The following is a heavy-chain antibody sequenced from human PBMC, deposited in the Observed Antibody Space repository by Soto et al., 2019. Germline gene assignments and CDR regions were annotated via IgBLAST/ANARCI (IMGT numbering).Heavy chain of an antibody. CDR3: ATPPRMVYAILIDYFDY. J-gene: IGHJ4*02. Sequence: QVQLVESGGGVVQPGRSLRLSCAASGFTFSSYAMHWVRQAPGKGLEWVAVISYDGSNKYYADSVKGRFTISRDNSKNTLYLHMTSLRADDTAVYYCATPPRMVYAILIDYFDYWCQGTLVTVSS. D-gene: IGHD2-8*01. CDR1: GFTFSSYA. CDR2: ISYDGSNK. V-gene: IGHV3-30-3*01.